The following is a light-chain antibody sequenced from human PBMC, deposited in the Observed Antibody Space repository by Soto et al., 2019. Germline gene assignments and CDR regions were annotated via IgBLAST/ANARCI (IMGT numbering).Light chain of an antibody. V-gene: IGLV2-14*01. Sequence: QSALTQPASVSGSPGQSITISCTGTSIDVGGYNFVSWYQQHPGKAPKLLIYEVSNRPSGVSNRFSGSKSGNTASLTISGLQAEDEADYYCSSYTSSSTLVFGTGTKVTVL. J-gene: IGLJ1*01. CDR3: SSYTSSSTLV. CDR1: SIDVGGYNF. CDR2: EVS.